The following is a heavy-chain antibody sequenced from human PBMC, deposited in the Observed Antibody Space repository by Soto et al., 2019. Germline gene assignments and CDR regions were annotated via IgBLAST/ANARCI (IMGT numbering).Heavy chain of an antibody. D-gene: IGHD3-3*01. J-gene: IGHJ4*02. Sequence: QVQLVESGGGVVQPGRSLRLSCAASGFTFSSYAMHWVRQAPGKGLEWVAVISYDRSNKYYADSVKGRFTISRDNSKNTLYLQMNSLRAEDTAVYYCARDYGEGLTIFGVAFCLDYWGQGTLVTVSS. CDR3: ARDYGEGLTIFGVAFCLDY. CDR1: GFTFSSYA. V-gene: IGHV3-30-3*01. CDR2: ISYDRSNK.